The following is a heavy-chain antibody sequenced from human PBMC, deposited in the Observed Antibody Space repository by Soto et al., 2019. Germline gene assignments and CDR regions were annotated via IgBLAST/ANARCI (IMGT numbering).Heavy chain of an antibody. D-gene: IGHD3-16*01. CDR3: VKYTVTEDLGES. J-gene: IGHJ5*02. V-gene: IGHV3-23*01. Sequence: EVQLLESGGDVVRPGGSLRLSCAASGFTFSSYAMGWVRQAPGKGLEWVAGVSRAGTYTFYADSVRGRFSISRDNSRDTVDLYMHALSGDATAVYFCVKYTVTEDLGESWGPGTLVSVSS. CDR2: VSRAGTYT. CDR1: GFTFSSYA.